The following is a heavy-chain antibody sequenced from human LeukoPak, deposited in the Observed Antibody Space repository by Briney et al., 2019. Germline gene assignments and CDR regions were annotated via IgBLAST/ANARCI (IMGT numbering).Heavy chain of an antibody. V-gene: IGHV3-20*04. D-gene: IGHD6-6*01. CDR2: INWNGGST. CDR3: ARRMSIAARYWFDP. CDR1: GFTFDDYG. J-gene: IGHJ5*02. Sequence: PGGSLRLSCAASGFTFDDYGMSWVRQAPGKGLEWVSGINWNGGSTGYADSVKGRFTISRDNAKNSLYLQMNSLRAEDTALYYCARRMSIAARYWFDPWGQGTLATVSS.